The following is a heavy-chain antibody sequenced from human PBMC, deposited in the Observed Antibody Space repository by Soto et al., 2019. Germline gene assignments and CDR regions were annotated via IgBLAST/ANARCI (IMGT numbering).Heavy chain of an antibody. Sequence: GGSLRLSCAASGFTFSSYAMSWVRQAPGKGLEWVSAISGSGGSTYYADSVKGRFTISRDNSKNTLYLQMNSLRAEDTAVYYCAKGGGGFRFLEWLSGSIFDYWGQGTLVTVSS. CDR1: GFTFSSYA. J-gene: IGHJ4*02. CDR2: ISGSGGST. V-gene: IGHV3-23*01. D-gene: IGHD3-3*01. CDR3: AKGGGGFRFLEWLSGSIFDY.